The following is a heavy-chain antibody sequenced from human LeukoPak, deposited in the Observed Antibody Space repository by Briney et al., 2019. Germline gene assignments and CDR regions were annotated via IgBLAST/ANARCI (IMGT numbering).Heavy chain of an antibody. CDR3: VRDKGGWNPFDY. V-gene: IGHV3-7*03. Sequence: GGSLRLSCEASGFTFGTFWMSWVRQAPGKGLEWVANINQGGSQKNYVDSVRGRFTIDRDDAKNSLYLRMNSLRAEDTAMYFCVRDKGGWNPFDYWGQGALVTVSS. CDR2: INQGGSQK. J-gene: IGHJ4*02. D-gene: IGHD6-19*01. CDR1: GFTFGTFW.